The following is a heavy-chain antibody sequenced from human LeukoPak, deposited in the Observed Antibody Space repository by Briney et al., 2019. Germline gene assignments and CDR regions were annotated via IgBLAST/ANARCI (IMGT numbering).Heavy chain of an antibody. CDR1: GDSISRYY. Sequence: PSETLSLTCTVSGDSISRYYWSWIRQPPGKGLEWIGYNHYSGSTNYNPSLKSRVSISVDTSKTQFSLKLSSVTAADTAMYYCARHPGGVVGGNYYYGMDVWGQGTTVTVSS. D-gene: IGHD2-15*01. CDR2: NHYSGST. V-gene: IGHV4-59*08. J-gene: IGHJ6*02. CDR3: ARHPGGVVGGNYYYGMDV.